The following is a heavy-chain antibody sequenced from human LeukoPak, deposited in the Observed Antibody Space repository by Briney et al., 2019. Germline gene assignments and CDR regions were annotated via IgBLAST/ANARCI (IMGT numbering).Heavy chain of an antibody. D-gene: IGHD5-24*01. Sequence: GGSLRLSCAASGFTFSSYEMNWVRQAPGKGLEWVSYISSSGNTLSYADSVKGRFTISRDNAKNSLYLQMNSLRAEDTAVYYCARERWLPRTRFDYWGQGTLVTVSS. J-gene: IGHJ4*02. CDR2: ISSSGNTL. CDR1: GFTFSSYE. CDR3: ARERWLPRTRFDY. V-gene: IGHV3-48*03.